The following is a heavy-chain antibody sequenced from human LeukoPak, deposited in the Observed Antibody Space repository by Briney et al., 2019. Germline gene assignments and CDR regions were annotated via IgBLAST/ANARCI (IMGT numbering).Heavy chain of an antibody. Sequence: SVKVSCKASGFTFTTFAVQWVRQARGQRLEWIGWIVVDGGNTHYAQKFQERVGIITDRSTNTVFMELRSLRSDDTAVYYCSAGATTYCGEDCYPSFFFYHGIDVWGQGTTVTVSS. CDR1: GFTFTTFA. CDR2: IVVDGGNT. V-gene: IGHV1-58*01. D-gene: IGHD2-21*02. CDR3: SAGATTYCGEDCYPSFFFYHGIDV. J-gene: IGHJ6*02.